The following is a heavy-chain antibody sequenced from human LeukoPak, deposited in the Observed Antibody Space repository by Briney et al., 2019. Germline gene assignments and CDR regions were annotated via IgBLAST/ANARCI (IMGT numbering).Heavy chain of an antibody. CDR3: ARKDYSSSFLSRAMYWFDP. CDR2: ISAYNGNT. V-gene: IGHV1-18*01. Sequence: ASVKVSCKASGYTFTSYGISWVRQAPGQGLEWMGWISAYNGNTNYAQKLQSRVTMTTDTSTSTAYMELRSLRSDDAAVYYCARKDYSSSFLSRAMYWFDPWGQGTLVTVSS. D-gene: IGHD6-13*01. CDR1: GYTFTSYG. J-gene: IGHJ5*02.